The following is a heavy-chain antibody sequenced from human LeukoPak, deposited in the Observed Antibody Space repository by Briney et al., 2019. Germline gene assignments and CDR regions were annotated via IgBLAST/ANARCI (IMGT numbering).Heavy chain of an antibody. D-gene: IGHD3-10*01. CDR2: ISYDGSNK. Sequence: GGSLRLSCAASGFTFSSYAMHWVRQAPGKGLEWVAVISYDGSNKYYADSVKGRFTISRDNSKNTLYLQMNSLRAEDTAVYYCARARGSLLDYGGQGTLVTVSS. J-gene: IGHJ4*02. CDR3: ARARGSLLDY. CDR1: GFTFSSYA. V-gene: IGHV3-30*01.